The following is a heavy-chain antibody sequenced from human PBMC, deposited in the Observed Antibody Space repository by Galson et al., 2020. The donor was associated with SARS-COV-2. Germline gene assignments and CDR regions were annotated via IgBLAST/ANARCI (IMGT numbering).Heavy chain of an antibody. Sequence: GESLKISCAASGFTFSSYSMNWVRQAPGKGLEWVSSISSSSSYIYYADSVKGRFTISRDNAKNSLYLQMNSLRAEDTAVYYCARDGYNGNWFDPWGQGTLVTVSS. CDR3: ARDGYNGNWFDP. D-gene: IGHD5-12*01. CDR1: GFTFSSYS. V-gene: IGHV3-21*01. J-gene: IGHJ5*02. CDR2: ISSSSSYI.